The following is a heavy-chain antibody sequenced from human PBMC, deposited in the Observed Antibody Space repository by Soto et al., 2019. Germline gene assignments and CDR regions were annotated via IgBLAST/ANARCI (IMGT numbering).Heavy chain of an antibody. J-gene: IGHJ5*02. CDR2: ISANNGNT. CDR3: ARTTMVRGVRFDP. V-gene: IGHV1-18*01. CDR1: GGTFSSYT. D-gene: IGHD3-10*01. Sequence: ASVKVSCKASGGTFSSYTISWVRQAPGQGLEWMGRISANNGNTNYAQKLQGRVTMTTDTSTSTAYMELRSLRSDDTAVYYCARTTMVRGVRFDPWGQGTLVTVSS.